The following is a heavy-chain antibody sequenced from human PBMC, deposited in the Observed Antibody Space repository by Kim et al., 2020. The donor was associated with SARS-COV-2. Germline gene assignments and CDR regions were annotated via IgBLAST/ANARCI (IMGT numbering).Heavy chain of an antibody. V-gene: IGHV2-5*02. CDR3: AHKRSGHYDFEV. CDR2: IYWDDDK. J-gene: IGHJ6*02. CDR1: GFSLSTSGVG. D-gene: IGHD3-3*01. Sequence: SGPTLVNPTQTLTLTCTFSGFSLSTSGVGVGWIRQPPGKALGWLAIIYWDDDKFYRPSLKSRLTIAKDTSKNQVVLTMTNMDPVDTATYYCAHKRSGHYDFEVCGQGTTVTVSS.